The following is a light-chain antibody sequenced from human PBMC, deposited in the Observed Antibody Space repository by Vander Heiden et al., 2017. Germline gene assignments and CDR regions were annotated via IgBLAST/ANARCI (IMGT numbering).Light chain of an antibody. J-gene: IGLJ3*02. CDR2: SND. CDR1: SSNLGSNT. V-gene: IGLV1-44*01. CDR3: AGWDDSLSGWV. Sequence: QSVMTQPPSASGTPGQTVTISCSGSSSNLGSNTVKWYQQFPGTAPKRLVYSNDQRPSGVPDRFSGSKSGTSASLAIRGLQSEDEATYYCAGWDDSLSGWVFGGGTKLTVL.